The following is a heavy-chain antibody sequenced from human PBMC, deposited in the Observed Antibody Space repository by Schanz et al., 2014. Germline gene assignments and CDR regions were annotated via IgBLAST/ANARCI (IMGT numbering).Heavy chain of an antibody. J-gene: IGHJ6*02. CDR2: TYSGGST. CDR3: ARDMTSMGESEFFYYGMDV. Sequence: EVQLVESGGGLVQPGGSLRLSCAASGFTVSSNYMSWVRQAPGKGLEWVSITYSGGSTYYADSVKGRFTISRDNSKNTLYLLMNSLRAEDTAVYYCARDMTSMGESEFFYYGMDVWGQGTTATVSS. D-gene: IGHD1-26*01. CDR1: GFTVSSNY. V-gene: IGHV3-66*01.